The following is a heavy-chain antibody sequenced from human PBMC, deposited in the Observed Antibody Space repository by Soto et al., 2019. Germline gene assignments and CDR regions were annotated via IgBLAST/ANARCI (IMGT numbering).Heavy chain of an antibody. D-gene: IGHD3-16*02. V-gene: IGHV3-74*03. Sequence: GGSLRLSCAASGFTFSNYWMHWVRRAPGKGLVWVSRINPDGTTTTYADSVKGRFTISRDNAKNTLYLQMNSLRAEDTAVYYCARGPYNYVWGSDPPHFDYWGQGTLVTVSS. CDR3: ARGPYNYVWGSDPPHFDY. CDR2: INPDGTTT. J-gene: IGHJ4*02. CDR1: GFTFSNYW.